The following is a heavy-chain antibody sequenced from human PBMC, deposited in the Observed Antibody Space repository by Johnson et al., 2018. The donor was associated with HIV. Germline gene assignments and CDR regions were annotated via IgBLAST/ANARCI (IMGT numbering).Heavy chain of an antibody. CDR2: ISGSGGST. D-gene: IGHD6-19*01. J-gene: IGHJ3*02. CDR1: GFTFDDYA. Sequence: VQLVESGGGLIQPGRSLRLSCAASGFTFDDYAMHWVRQAPGKGLEWVSAISGSGGSTYYADSVKGRFTISRDNSKNTLYLQMNSLRAEDTAVYYCAKVYSSGWFFDIWGQGTMVTVSS. CDR3: AKVYSSGWFFDI. V-gene: IGHV3-23*04.